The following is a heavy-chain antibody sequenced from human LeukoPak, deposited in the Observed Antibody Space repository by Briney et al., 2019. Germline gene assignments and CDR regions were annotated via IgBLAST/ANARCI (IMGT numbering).Heavy chain of an antibody. Sequence: SETLSLICTVSGASISSYYWSWIRQPPGKGLEWIGYVYDSGKTNYNPSLKSRVTISMDTSKNQFSLNLRSVTAADTAVYYCARARGDFHYFDFWDQGTLVTVSS. CDR3: ARARGDFHYFDF. J-gene: IGHJ4*02. CDR2: VYDSGKT. CDR1: GASISSYY. V-gene: IGHV4-59*01. D-gene: IGHD2-21*02.